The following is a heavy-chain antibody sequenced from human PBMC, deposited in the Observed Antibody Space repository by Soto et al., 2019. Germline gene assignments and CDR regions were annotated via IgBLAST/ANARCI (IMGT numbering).Heavy chain of an antibody. Sequence: SLKVSCKASGGTFSSYTISWVRQAPGQGLEWMGRIIPILGIANYAQKFQGRVTITADKSTSTAYMELSSLRSEDTAVYYCAGAYCSGGSCQPPTFDYWGQGTLVTVSS. CDR1: GGTFSSYT. D-gene: IGHD2-15*01. V-gene: IGHV1-69*02. CDR3: AGAYCSGGSCQPPTFDY. CDR2: IIPILGIA. J-gene: IGHJ4*02.